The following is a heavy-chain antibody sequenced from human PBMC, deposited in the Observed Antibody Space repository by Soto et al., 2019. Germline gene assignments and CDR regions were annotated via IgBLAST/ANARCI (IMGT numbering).Heavy chain of an antibody. CDR3: AKEALLSFSDY. V-gene: IGHV3-11*05. Sequence: QVQLVESGGGLVKPGGSLRLSCAASGFTFSDYYMSWIRQAPGKGLEWVSYISSSSSYTNYADSVKGRFTISRDNAKNSLYLQMNSLRAEDTAIYYCAKEALLSFSDYWGQGTLVTVSS. CDR2: ISSSSSYT. J-gene: IGHJ4*02. D-gene: IGHD3-10*01. CDR1: GFTFSDYY.